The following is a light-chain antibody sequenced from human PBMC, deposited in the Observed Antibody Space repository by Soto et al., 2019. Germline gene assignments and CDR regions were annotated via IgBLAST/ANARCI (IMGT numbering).Light chain of an antibody. J-gene: IGKJ1*01. V-gene: IGKV3-20*01. CDR3: QQYGSSYPWT. CDR1: QSVSSNY. CDR2: GAS. Sequence: EIVLTQSPGTLSLSPCERATLSRSASQSVSSNYLAWYQQKPGQAPRLLIYGASSRATGIPDRFSGSGSGTDFTLTIRRLEPEDFAVYYCQQYGSSYPWTFGQGTKV.